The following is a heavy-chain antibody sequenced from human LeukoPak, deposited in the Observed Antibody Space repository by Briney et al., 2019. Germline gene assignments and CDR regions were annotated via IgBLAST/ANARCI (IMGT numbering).Heavy chain of an antibody. V-gene: IGHV3-23*01. CDR3: AGRGGSNGWGAFDV. CDR2: IGGSGEST. Sequence: GGSLRLSCAASGFTFSTHAMNWVRQAPGKGLEWVSNIGGSGESTYYADSVKGRFTISRDNSKSTVFLQMNSLSRDDTAVYYCAGRGGSNGWGAFDVWGQGTTITVSS. CDR1: GFTFSTHA. D-gene: IGHD2-8*01. J-gene: IGHJ3*01.